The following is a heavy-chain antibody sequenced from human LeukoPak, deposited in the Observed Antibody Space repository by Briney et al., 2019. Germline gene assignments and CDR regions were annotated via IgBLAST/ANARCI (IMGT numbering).Heavy chain of an antibody. J-gene: IGHJ3*02. CDR1: GFTFSDYY. Sequence: PGGSLRPSCAASGFTFSDYYMSWIRQAPGKGLEWVPYISSSGSTIYYADSVKGRFTISRDNAKNSLYLQMNSLRAEDTAVYYCAREHHDSSGYSPSGAFDIWGQGTMVTVSS. CDR3: AREHHDSSGYSPSGAFDI. D-gene: IGHD3-22*01. CDR2: ISSSGSTI. V-gene: IGHV3-11*04.